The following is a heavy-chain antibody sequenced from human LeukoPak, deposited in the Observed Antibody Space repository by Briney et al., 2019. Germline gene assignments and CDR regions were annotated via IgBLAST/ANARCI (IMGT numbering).Heavy chain of an antibody. CDR1: GYTFTGYY. CDR2: INPNSGGT. CDR3: ARDPLTYGDTYFDY. J-gene: IGHJ4*02. Sequence: GASVKVSCKASGYTFTGYYMHWVRQAPGQGLEWMGWINPNSGGTNYAQKFQGRVTMTRDTSISTAYMELSSLRSEDTAVYYCARDPLTYGDTYFDYWGQGTLVTVSS. D-gene: IGHD4-17*01. V-gene: IGHV1-2*02.